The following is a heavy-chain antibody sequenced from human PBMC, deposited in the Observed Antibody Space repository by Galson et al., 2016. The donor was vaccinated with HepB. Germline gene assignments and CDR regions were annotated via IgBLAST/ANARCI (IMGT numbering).Heavy chain of an antibody. CDR1: GGSIGSYH. CDR2: VHYTGST. V-gene: IGHV4-59*01. D-gene: IGHD1-14*01. J-gene: IGHJ5*02. Sequence: ETLSLTCSVSGGSIGSYHWSWIRQAPGKGLEWIGYVHYTGSTNYNPPLKSRVTMSIDTSKNQFSLELSSVTAADAAVYFCARALRPANRNWLDPWGQGTLVTVSS. CDR3: ARALRPANRNWLDP.